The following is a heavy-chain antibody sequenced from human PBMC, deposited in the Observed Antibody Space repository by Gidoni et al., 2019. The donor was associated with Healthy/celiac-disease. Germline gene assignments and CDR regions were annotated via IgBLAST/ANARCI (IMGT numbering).Heavy chain of an antibody. D-gene: IGHD3-16*01. CDR3: ARDGGSGGYGIDY. CDR1: GGSISSGDYY. J-gene: IGHJ4*02. Sequence: QVQLQESGPGLVKPSQTLSLTCTVSGGSISSGDYYWSWIRQPPGKGLEWIGYIYYSGSTYYNPSLKSRVTISVDTSKNQFSLKLGSVTAADTAVYYCARDGGSGGYGIDYWGQGTLVTVSS. CDR2: IYYSGST. V-gene: IGHV4-30-4*01.